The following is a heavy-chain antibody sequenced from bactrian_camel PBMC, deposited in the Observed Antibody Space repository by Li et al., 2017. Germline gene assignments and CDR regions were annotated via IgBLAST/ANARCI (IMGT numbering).Heavy chain of an antibody. CDR1: GFGFSSYA. V-gene: IGHV3S40*01. CDR3: AALNSTYGGRFGWCKDF. Sequence: VQLVESGGGLVQPGGSLRLSCAASGFGFSSYAMSWVRQAPGKGLEWVSGIDSGGEITYYTDSVKGRFTLSHDRSKNTMYLQMDNLKTEDTGVYYCAALNSTYGGRFGWCKDFRGQGTQVTVS. CDR2: IDSGGEIT. J-gene: IGHJ4*01. D-gene: IGHD6*01.